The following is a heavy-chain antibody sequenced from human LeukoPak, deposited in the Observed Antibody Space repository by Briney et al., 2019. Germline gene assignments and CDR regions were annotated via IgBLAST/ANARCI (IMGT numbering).Heavy chain of an antibody. CDR2: ISSNGGST. CDR3: VKDWGRGWYRFDC. J-gene: IGHJ4*02. V-gene: IGHV3-64D*09. CDR1: GFTFSSYA. Sequence: GGSLRLSCSASGFTFSSYALHWVRQAPGKGLESVSAISSNGGSTSYADSVKGRFTISRDNSKNTLYLQMSSLRAEDTAVYYCVKDWGRGWYRFDCWGQGTLATVSS. D-gene: IGHD6-19*01.